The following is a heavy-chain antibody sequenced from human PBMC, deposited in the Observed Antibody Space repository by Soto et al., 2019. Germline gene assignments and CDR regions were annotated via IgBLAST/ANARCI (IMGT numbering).Heavy chain of an antibody. CDR3: AREYSIIIPAASDF. Sequence: GGSLRLSCTVSGFAFNNYGINWVRQARGKGLEWVSSISKSDYTYYSDPVKGRFTISRDNAKNSVSLQMNTLRVEDTAVYYCAREYSIIIPAASDFWCQGTLVTVSS. D-gene: IGHD2-2*01. J-gene: IGHJ4*02. CDR2: ISKSDYT. V-gene: IGHV3-21*01. CDR1: GFAFNNYG.